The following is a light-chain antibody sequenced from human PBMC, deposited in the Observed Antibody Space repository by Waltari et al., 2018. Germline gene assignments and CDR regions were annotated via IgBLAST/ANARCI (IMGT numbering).Light chain of an antibody. CDR2: KAS. CDR3: QQYNTYSS. V-gene: IGKV1-5*03. J-gene: IGKJ2*01. Sequence: DIQMTQSPSSLSASVGDRVTITCRASQSISNWLAWYQQKPGKAPILLIYKASILKCGVPARFSGSGSGTQFTLTISSLQPGDFATYYCQQYNTYSSFGQGTKLEIK. CDR1: QSISNW.